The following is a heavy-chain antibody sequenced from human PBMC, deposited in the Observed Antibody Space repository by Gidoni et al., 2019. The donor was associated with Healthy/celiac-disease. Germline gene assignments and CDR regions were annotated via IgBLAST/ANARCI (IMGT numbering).Heavy chain of an antibody. CDR1: GYTFPSYY. J-gene: IGHJ6*02. CDR2: INPRGGST. Sequence: QVQLVQSGAEVKKPGASVKVSCKASGYTFPSYYMHWVRQAPGQGLEWMGIINPRGGSTSYAQKFQGRVTMTRDTSTSTVYMELSSLRSEDTAVYYCARDHYDSLYGMDVWGQGTTVTVSS. CDR3: ARDHYDSLYGMDV. D-gene: IGHD3-3*01. V-gene: IGHV1-46*01.